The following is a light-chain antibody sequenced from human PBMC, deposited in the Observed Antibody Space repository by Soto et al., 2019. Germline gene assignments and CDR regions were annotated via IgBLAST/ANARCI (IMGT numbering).Light chain of an antibody. J-gene: IGKJ1*01. CDR2: GAS. Sequence: EEGISQSPAILSVYPGERATLSCRASQSVSTNLAWFQQKPGQTPRLLFNGASTRATGIPARFTGSGSGTEFILTISSLQSEDFAVYYCRQYDIWPPTFGQGTKVDIK. V-gene: IGKV3-15*01. CDR3: RQYDIWPPT. CDR1: QSVSTN.